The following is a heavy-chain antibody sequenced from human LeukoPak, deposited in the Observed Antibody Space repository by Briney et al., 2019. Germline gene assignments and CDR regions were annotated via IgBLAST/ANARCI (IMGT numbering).Heavy chain of an antibody. Sequence: GGSLRLSCEASRFTFSSYEMNWVRQAPGKGLEWVSYISSSGSTIYYADSVKGRFTISRDNAKNSLYLQMNSLRAEDTAVYYCARAPAAGTWWFDPWGQGTLVTVSS. CDR2: ISSSGSTI. V-gene: IGHV3-48*03. J-gene: IGHJ5*02. CDR1: RFTFSSYE. D-gene: IGHD6-13*01. CDR3: ARAPAAGTWWFDP.